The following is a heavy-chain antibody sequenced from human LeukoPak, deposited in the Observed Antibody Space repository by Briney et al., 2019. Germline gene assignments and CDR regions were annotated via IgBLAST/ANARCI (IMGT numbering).Heavy chain of an antibody. CDR3: TRGPGYDYVWGTYRADY. D-gene: IGHD3-16*02. Sequence: PGGSLRLSCAASGFTFARFAMYWVRQAPGKGLEFVSAISSNGDRTYYARSVKDRFTISRDNAKNTVDLQMGSLRPEDMGVYFCTRGPGYDYVWGTYRADYWGQGTLVTVSS. CDR2: ISSNGDRT. CDR1: GFTFARFA. V-gene: IGHV3-64*01. J-gene: IGHJ4*02.